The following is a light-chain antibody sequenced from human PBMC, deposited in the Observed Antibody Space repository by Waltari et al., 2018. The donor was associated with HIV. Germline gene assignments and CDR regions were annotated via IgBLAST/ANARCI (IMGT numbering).Light chain of an antibody. J-gene: IGKJ4*02. Sequence: IVLTLPPGPLSLSPGDTATLSCRASGSVSGSSLAWYQREPGQSPRLLMCGSSTRATGIPDRFSGSGSGTDFTLTISQLEPEDVAVYYCQQYGTSPCTFGGGTKVEIK. CDR3: QQYGTSPCT. CDR2: GSS. V-gene: IGKV3-20*01. CDR1: GSVSGSS.